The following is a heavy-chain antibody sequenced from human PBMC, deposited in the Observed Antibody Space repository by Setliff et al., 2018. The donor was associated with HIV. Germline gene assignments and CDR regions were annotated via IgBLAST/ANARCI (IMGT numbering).Heavy chain of an antibody. CDR1: GGSMSSGSYS. J-gene: IGHJ5*02. D-gene: IGHD3-3*01. CDR2: VYVAGTV. CDR3: ARARTIGVSAVFFDP. Sequence: SETLSLTCSVSGGSMSSGSYSWTWLRQPAGKEPELIGHVYVAGTVIYNPSLASRLTISIVPSRNQFSLDLTSVTAADTGKYYCARARTIGVSAVFFDPWGQGIPVTV. V-gene: IGHV4-61*09.